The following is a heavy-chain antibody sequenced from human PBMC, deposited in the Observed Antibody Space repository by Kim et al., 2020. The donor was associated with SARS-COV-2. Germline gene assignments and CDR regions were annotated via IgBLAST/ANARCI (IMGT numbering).Heavy chain of an antibody. V-gene: IGHV3-74*01. Sequence: GGSLRLSCAASGFTFSSYWMHWVRQVPGKGLVWVSRINSDGNSISYVDSVKGRFTISRDNAKNTLYLQMNSLRVEDTALYYCARAMTMHGGIMGYWGKGTLVTVSS. CDR2: INSDGNSI. D-gene: IGHD2-2*01. J-gene: IGHJ4*02. CDR1: GFTFSSYW. CDR3: ARAMTMHGGIMGY.